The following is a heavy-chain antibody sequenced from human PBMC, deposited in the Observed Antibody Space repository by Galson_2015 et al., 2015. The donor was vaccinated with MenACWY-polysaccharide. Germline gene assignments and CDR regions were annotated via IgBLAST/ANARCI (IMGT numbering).Heavy chain of an antibody. D-gene: IGHD1-14*01. CDR1: GPIVSANY. CDR3: ARHRPRGNGMDV. CDR2: IYSGGNT. J-gene: IGHJ6*02. Sequence: SLRLSCAASGPIVSANYMAWFRQPPGKGLEWVSTIYSGGNTYYADSVKGRFTISRDNSKNTLYLQMNSLRADDTAMYYCARHRPRGNGMDVWGQGTTVTVSS. V-gene: IGHV3-53*01.